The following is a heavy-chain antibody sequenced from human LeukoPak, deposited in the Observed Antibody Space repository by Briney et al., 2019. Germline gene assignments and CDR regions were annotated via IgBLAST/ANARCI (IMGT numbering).Heavy chain of an antibody. CDR1: GLTFDDYT. Sequence: PGGSLRLSCAASGLTFDDYTMHWVRQAPGKGLEWVSLISWDGGSTYYADSVKGRFAISRDNSKNSLYLQMNSLRTEDTALYYCAKDNSRDGSLDYWGQGTLVTVSS. CDR2: ISWDGGST. J-gene: IGHJ4*02. V-gene: IGHV3-43*01. CDR3: AKDNSRDGSLDY. D-gene: IGHD5-24*01.